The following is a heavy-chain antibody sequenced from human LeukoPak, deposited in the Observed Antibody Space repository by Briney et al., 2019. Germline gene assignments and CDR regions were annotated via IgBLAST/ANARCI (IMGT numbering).Heavy chain of an antibody. D-gene: IGHD2-2*01. J-gene: IGHJ4*02. CDR1: GFTFDDYA. V-gene: IGHV3-9*01. Sequence: GRSLRLSCAASGFTFDDYAMHWVRQAPGKGLEWVSGISWNSGSIGYADSVKGRFTISRDNAKNSLYLQMNSLRAEDTAVYYCASRGYCSSTSCYYFDYWGQGTLVTVSS. CDR2: ISWNSGSI. CDR3: ASRGYCSSTSCYYFDY.